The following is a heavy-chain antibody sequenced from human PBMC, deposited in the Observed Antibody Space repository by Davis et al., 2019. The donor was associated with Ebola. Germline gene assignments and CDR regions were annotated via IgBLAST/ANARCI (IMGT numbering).Heavy chain of an antibody. D-gene: IGHD3-10*01. J-gene: IGHJ6*04. Sequence: ASVKVSCKASGYTFTSYAMHWVRQAPGQGLEWMGRINPNSGGTNYAQKFQGRVTMTKDTSISTAYMELSRLRSDDTAVYYCARGGVRGVIIIPDYYGMDVWGKGTTVTVSS. CDR3: ARGGVRGVIIIPDYYGMDV. CDR1: GYTFTSYA. CDR2: INPNSGGT. V-gene: IGHV1-2*06.